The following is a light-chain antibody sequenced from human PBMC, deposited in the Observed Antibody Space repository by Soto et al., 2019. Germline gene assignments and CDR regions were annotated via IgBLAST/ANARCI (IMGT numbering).Light chain of an antibody. CDR1: SSDVGGYNY. CDR3: SSYAGSNKSV. CDR2: EVS. Sequence: QSALTQPPSASGSRGQSVTISCTGTSSDVGGYNYVSWYQQHPGKAPKLIIYEVSKRPSGVPYRFSGSKSGNTASLTVSGLQAEDEADYYCSSYAGSNKSVFGTGTKLAVL. J-gene: IGLJ1*01. V-gene: IGLV2-8*01.